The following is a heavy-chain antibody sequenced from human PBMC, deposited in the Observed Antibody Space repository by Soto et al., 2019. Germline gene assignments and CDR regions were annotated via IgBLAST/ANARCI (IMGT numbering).Heavy chain of an antibody. J-gene: IGHJ5*02. V-gene: IGHV3-21*01. CDR1: GFTFSSYS. D-gene: IGHD1-1*01. Sequence: PGGSLRLSCAASGFTFSSYSMNWVRQAPGKGLEWVSSISSSSSYIYYADSVKGRFTISRDNAKNSLYLQMNSLRAEDTAVYYCARDRTHSLPVEFNHWFDPWGQGTLVTVSS. CDR3: ARDRTHSLPVEFNHWFDP. CDR2: ISSSSSYI.